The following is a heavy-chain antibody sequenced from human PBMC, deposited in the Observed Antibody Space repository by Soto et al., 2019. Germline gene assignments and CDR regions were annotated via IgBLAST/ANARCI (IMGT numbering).Heavy chain of an antibody. Sequence: LETLSLTCTVSGGSISSPYWAWVPPPPGKGLELIGYIHYSGSTNYTASLKSRVTISVDTSKNQFSLKLRSVIAADMAVYYCARGGLAARKGRWFDPWGQGTLVTVSS. D-gene: IGHD6-6*01. V-gene: IGHV4-59*11. CDR1: GGSISSPY. J-gene: IGHJ5*02. CDR3: ARGGLAARKGRWFDP. CDR2: IHYSGST.